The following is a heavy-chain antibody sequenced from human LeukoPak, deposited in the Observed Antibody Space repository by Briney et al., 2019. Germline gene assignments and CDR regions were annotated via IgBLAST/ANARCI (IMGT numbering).Heavy chain of an antibody. D-gene: IGHD3-10*01. Sequence: GESLKISCKGSGYTFTHYWIGWVRQMPGNGLESMGIIYPADSDTTYSPSFQGQVTISVDKSISTVYLQWSSLKASDTAMYYCARQSRDGSKTRGYYFDYWGQGTLVTVSS. V-gene: IGHV5-51*01. CDR3: ARQSRDGSKTRGYYFDY. J-gene: IGHJ4*02. CDR2: IYPADSDT. CDR1: GYTFTHYW.